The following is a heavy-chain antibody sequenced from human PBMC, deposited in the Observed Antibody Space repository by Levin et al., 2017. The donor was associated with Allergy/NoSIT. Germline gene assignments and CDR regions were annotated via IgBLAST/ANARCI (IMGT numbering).Heavy chain of an antibody. CDR3: ARHPVTSWSGYSLDY. CDR1: GGSISSSSYY. CDR2: IYYSGST. V-gene: IGHV4-39*01. D-gene: IGHD3-3*01. Sequence: SETLSLTCTVSGGSISSSSYYWGWIRQPPGKGLEWIGSIYYSGSTYYNPSLKSRVTISVDTSKNQFSLKLSSVTAADTAVYYCARHPVTSWSGYSLDYWGQGTLVTVSS. J-gene: IGHJ4*02.